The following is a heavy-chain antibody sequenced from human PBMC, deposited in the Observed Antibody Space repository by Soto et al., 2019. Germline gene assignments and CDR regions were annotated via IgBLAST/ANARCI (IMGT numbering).Heavy chain of an antibody. CDR1: GLTFSSYS. Sequence: GSLRLSCAASGLTFSSYSMNWVRQAPGQGLELVSSISSSSSYIYYADSVKGRFTISRDNAKNSLYLQMNSLRGEDTAIYYCARSGDNYNLLDYWGQGT. D-gene: IGHD1-1*01. J-gene: IGHJ4*02. CDR3: ARSGDNYNLLDY. CDR2: ISSSSSYI. V-gene: IGHV3-21*01.